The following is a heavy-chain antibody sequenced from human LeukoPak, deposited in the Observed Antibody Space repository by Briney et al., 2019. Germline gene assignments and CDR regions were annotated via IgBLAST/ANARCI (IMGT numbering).Heavy chain of an antibody. J-gene: IGHJ4*02. CDR2: IYYSGST. D-gene: IGHD2-15*01. CDR3: ASLVGYCSGGSCYSGNFDY. CDR1: GGSISSSSYY. Sequence: SETLTLTCTVSGGSISSSSYYWGWIRQPPGKGLEWIVSIYYSGSTYYNPSLKSRVTISVDTSKNQFSLKLSSVTAADTAVYYCASLVGYCSGGSCYSGNFDYWGQGTLVTVSS. V-gene: IGHV4-39*01.